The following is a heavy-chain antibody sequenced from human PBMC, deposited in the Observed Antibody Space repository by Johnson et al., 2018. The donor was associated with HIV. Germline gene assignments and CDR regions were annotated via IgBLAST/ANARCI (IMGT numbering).Heavy chain of an antibody. CDR1: GFTFSTYG. V-gene: IGHV3-30*02. Sequence: QVQLVESGGGVVQPGGSLRLSCAASGFTFSTYGMHWVRQAPGKGLEWVSFIRYDGSNKYYADSVKGRFTISRDNSKNTLYLQMNSLRAEDTAVYYCARGYCSGGSCYSEYAFDIWGQGTMVTVSS. J-gene: IGHJ3*02. CDR2: IRYDGSNK. CDR3: ARGYCSGGSCYSEYAFDI. D-gene: IGHD2-15*01.